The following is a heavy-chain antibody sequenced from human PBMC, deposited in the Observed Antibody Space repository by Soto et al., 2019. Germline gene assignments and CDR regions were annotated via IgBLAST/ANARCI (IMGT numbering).Heavy chain of an antibody. Sequence: PGESLKISCKGSGYSFTSYWIGWVRQMPGKGLEWMGTIYPGDSDTRYSPSFQGQVTISADKSISTAYLQWSSLKASDTAMYYCASIAVANKKGYYYYGMDVWGQGTTVTVSS. V-gene: IGHV5-51*01. J-gene: IGHJ6*01. CDR2: IYPGDSDT. D-gene: IGHD6-19*01. CDR3: ASIAVANKKGYYYYGMDV. CDR1: GYSFTSYW.